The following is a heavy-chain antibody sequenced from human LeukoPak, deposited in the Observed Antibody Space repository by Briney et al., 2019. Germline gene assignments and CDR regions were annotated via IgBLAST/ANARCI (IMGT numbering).Heavy chain of an antibody. CDR1: GYTFTTYH. D-gene: IGHD3/OR15-3a*01. Sequence: ASVKVSCKASGYTFTTYHMHWVRQAPGQGLEWMGIINPSGGSTNYAQNFQGRVTMTRDMSTSTVYMELSSLRSEDTAVYYCAREAVTIFALVRTQTTKSPHRFDPWGQGTLVTVSS. CDR2: INPSGGST. CDR3: AREAVTIFALVRTQTTKSPHRFDP. J-gene: IGHJ5*02. V-gene: IGHV1-46*01.